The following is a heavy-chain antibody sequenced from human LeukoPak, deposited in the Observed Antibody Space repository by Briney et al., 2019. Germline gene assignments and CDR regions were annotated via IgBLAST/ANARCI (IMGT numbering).Heavy chain of an antibody. CDR2: ISAYNGNT. Sequence: GASVKVSCKASGYTFTSYGISWVRQAPGQGLEWMGWISAYNGNTNYAQKLQGRVTMTTDTSTSTAYMELSRLRSDDTAVYYCARERITMVRGGKNPPDYWGQGTLVTVSS. V-gene: IGHV1-18*01. CDR3: ARERITMVRGGKNPPDY. J-gene: IGHJ4*02. CDR1: GYTFTSYG. D-gene: IGHD3-10*01.